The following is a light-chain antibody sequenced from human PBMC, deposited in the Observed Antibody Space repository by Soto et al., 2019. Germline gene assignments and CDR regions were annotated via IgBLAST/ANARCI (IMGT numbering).Light chain of an antibody. CDR1: QNIRNN. CDR2: GAS. CDR3: QQYNNWPPWT. V-gene: IGKV3-15*01. J-gene: IGKJ1*01. Sequence: EVVMTQSPASLSVSPGERATLSCMASQNIRNNLAWYQQKPGQSPRLLISGASTREAGIPGRFSGSGSGTEFTLIISSLQSEDFAIYYCQQYNNWPPWTFGQGTKVDI.